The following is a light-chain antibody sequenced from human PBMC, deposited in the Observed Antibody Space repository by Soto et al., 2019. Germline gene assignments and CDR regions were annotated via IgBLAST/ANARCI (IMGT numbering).Light chain of an antibody. CDR1: QSVSRN. Sequence: EIVMTQSPATLSVSPGERATLSCRASQSVSRNLAWYQQKPAQAPRLLIYGASSRATGIPARFSGSGSGTGFTLTISSLHSEDFAVYSCQQYNNWPPWTFGQGTKVEIK. J-gene: IGKJ1*01. V-gene: IGKV3D-15*01. CDR3: QQYNNWPPWT. CDR2: GAS.